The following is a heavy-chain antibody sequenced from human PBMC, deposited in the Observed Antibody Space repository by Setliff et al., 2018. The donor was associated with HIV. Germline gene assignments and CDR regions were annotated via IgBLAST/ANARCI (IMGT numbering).Heavy chain of an antibody. CDR3: ARHATYYDILTGYYYYYYMDV. CDR2: IYYSGST. D-gene: IGHD3-9*01. V-gene: IGHV4-39*01. J-gene: IGHJ6*03. CDR1: GGSTSSSSYY. Sequence: SETLSLTRTVSGGSTSSSSYYWGWICQPPGKGLEWIGSIYYSGSTYYNPSLKSRVTISVDTSKNQFSLKLSSVTAADTAVYYCARHATYYDILTGYYYYYYMDVWGKGTTVTVSS.